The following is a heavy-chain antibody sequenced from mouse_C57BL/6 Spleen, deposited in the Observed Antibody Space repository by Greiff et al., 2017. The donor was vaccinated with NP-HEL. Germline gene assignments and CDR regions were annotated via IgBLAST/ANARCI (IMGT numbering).Heavy chain of an antibody. CDR3: ARERDLTGGWFAY. CDR2: IDPEDGET. J-gene: IGHJ3*01. D-gene: IGHD1-1*01. V-gene: IGHV14-2*01. Sequence: VQLQQSGAELVKPGASVKLSCTASGFNINDYYMHWVKQRTEQGLEWIGRIDPEDGETKYAPKFQGKATITADTSSNTADLQLSSLTSEDTAVYYCARERDLTGGWFAYWGQGTLVTVSA. CDR1: GFNINDYY.